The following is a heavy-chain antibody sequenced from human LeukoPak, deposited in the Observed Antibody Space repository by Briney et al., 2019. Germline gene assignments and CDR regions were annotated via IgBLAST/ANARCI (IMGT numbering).Heavy chain of an antibody. CDR3: ARDLRGLPFDY. CDR2: ISSTSSYI. Sequence: PGGSLRLSCTASEFTFSSYTMNWVRQAPGKGLEWVSSISSTSSYIYYAASVKGRFTISRDNAKNSLYLQMNSLRAEDTAVYYCARDLRGLPFDYWGQGTLVTVSS. D-gene: IGHD3/OR15-3a*01. CDR1: EFTFSSYT. V-gene: IGHV3-21*01. J-gene: IGHJ4*02.